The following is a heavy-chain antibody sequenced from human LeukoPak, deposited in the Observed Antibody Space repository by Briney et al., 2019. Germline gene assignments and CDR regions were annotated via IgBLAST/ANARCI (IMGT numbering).Heavy chain of an antibody. CDR1: GFTFSNAW. CDR2: IKSKTDGGTT. Sequence: PGGSLRLSCAASGFTFSNAWMSWVRQAPGKGLEWVGRIKSKTDGGTTDYAAPVKGRFTISRDDSKNTLYLQTNSLKTEDTAVYFCATSSGWTGTFDYWGQGTLVTVSS. V-gene: IGHV3-15*01. D-gene: IGHD6-19*01. J-gene: IGHJ4*01. CDR3: ATSSGWTGTFDY.